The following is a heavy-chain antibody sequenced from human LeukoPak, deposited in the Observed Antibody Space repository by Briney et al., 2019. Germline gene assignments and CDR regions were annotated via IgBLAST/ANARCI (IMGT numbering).Heavy chain of an antibody. D-gene: IGHD3-3*01. J-gene: IGHJ4*02. Sequence: GGSLILSCAASGFTFSSYAMSWVRQAPGKGLEWVSAISGSGGSTYYADSVKGRFTISRDNSKNTLYLQMNSLRAEDTAVYYCARGVEEYYHFWSGYWDWGQGTLVTVSS. V-gene: IGHV3-23*01. CDR3: ARGVEEYYHFWSGYWD. CDR2: ISGSGGST. CDR1: GFTFSSYA.